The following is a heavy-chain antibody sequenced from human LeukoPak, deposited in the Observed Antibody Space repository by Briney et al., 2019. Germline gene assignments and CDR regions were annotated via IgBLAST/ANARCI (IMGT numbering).Heavy chain of an antibody. Sequence: SETLSLTCAVSGGSVSSGGYSWSWIRQPPGKGLEWIGYIYHSGSTYYNPSLKSRVTLSVDRSKNQFSLKLSSVTAADTAVYYCARSITKKMHAFDIWGQGTMVTVSS. CDR3: ARSITKKMHAFDI. J-gene: IGHJ3*02. CDR1: GGSVSSGGYS. V-gene: IGHV4-30-2*01. CDR2: IYHSGST. D-gene: IGHD1-20*01.